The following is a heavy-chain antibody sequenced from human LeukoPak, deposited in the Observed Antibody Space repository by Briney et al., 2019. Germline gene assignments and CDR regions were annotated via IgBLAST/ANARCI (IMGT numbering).Heavy chain of an antibody. CDR2: ISGSGGST. CDR3: AKDGFLLWRGAFDT. J-gene: IGHJ3*02. D-gene: IGHD2-21*01. CDR1: GFTFSSYA. Sequence: SGGSLRLSCAASGFTFSSYAMSWVRQAPGRGLEWVSAISGSGGSTYYADSVKGRFTISRDNSKNTVWLQMNSLRAEDTAVYYCAKDGFLLWRGAFDTWGQGTMVTVSS. V-gene: IGHV3-23*01.